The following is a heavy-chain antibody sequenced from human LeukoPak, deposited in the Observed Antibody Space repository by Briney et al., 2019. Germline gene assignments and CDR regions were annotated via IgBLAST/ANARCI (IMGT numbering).Heavy chain of an antibody. CDR3: GSTNSFSY. CDR1: GFAFSNYW. Sequence: GESLRLSCAASGFAFSNYWMNWARQAPGKGLAWMANIKQDGSETNYVDSVKGRFTISRDNAKNSLYLQMNSLRAEDTALYYCGSTNSFSYWGRGTLVTVSS. V-gene: IGHV3-7*01. J-gene: IGHJ4*02. D-gene: IGHD2-15*01. CDR2: IKQDGSET.